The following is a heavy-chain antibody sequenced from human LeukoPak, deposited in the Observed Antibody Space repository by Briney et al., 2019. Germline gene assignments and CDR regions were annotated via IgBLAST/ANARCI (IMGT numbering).Heavy chain of an antibody. CDR2: IYYSGST. CDR1: GGSISSSSYY. CDR3: ARGVYDGSGYRTGSIDY. Sequence: SESLSLTCTVSGGSISSSSYYWGWIRQPPGKGLEWIGSIYYSGSTYYSPSLKSRVTISVDTSKNQFSLKLSSVTAADTAVYYCARGVYDGSGYRTGSIDYWGQGAVDTLSS. V-gene: IGHV4-39*01. J-gene: IGHJ4*02. D-gene: IGHD3-22*01.